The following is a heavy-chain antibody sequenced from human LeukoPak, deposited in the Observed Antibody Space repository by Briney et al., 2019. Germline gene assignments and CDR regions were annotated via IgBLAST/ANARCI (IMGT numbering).Heavy chain of an antibody. D-gene: IGHD1-26*01. Sequence: PGGSLRLSCAASGFTFSSYGMSWVRQAPGKGLEWVSAISGSGGSTYYADSVKGRFTISRDNSKNALYLQMNSLRAEDTAVYYCARRRAGSYRFDYWGQGTLVTVSS. CDR1: GFTFSSYG. CDR2: ISGSGGST. V-gene: IGHV3-23*01. CDR3: ARRRAGSYRFDY. J-gene: IGHJ4*02.